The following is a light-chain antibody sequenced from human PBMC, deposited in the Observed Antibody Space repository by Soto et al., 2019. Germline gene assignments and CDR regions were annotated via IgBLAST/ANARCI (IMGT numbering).Light chain of an antibody. V-gene: IGKV1-17*01. Sequence: DIQMTQSPSSLSASVGDRVTITCRASQDIRNDLCGYQQKPGKAPKRLIYAAFILQSGVPPRFSGNGSGTEFTLTISSLQAEAYATYFCLQHKTYSLTFGQGTRLE. CDR3: LQHKTYSLT. CDR1: QDIRND. CDR2: AAF. J-gene: IGKJ5*01.